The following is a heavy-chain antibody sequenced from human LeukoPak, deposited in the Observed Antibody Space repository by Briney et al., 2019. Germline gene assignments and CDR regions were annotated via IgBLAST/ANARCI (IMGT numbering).Heavy chain of an antibody. V-gene: IGHV3-20*04. D-gene: IGHD1-26*01. J-gene: IGHJ6*02. CDR2: IYWNGGGT. Sequence: GGSLRLSCAATGFSVKDYGKHWVRHPPGKGQEWVSAIYWNGGGTDYADSVKGRFTISRDNAKNYLYLQLSSLRPEDTALDYCAKHLTATNTDILFGMDVWGQGTSVTVSS. CDR1: GFSVKDYG. CDR3: AKHLTATNTDILFGMDV.